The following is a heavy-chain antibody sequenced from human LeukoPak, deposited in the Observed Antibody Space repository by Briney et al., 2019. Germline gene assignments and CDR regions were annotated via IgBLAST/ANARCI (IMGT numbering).Heavy chain of an antibody. Sequence: GGSLRLSCAASGFTLSSCAMSWVRQAPGKGLEWVSVINDNTYYASSVNGRFTISRDNSNNTLYLQMNSLRVEDTAVYFCARGYYHRTGDALDIWGQGTVVTVSS. D-gene: IGHD3-22*01. CDR3: ARGYYHRTGDALDI. J-gene: IGHJ3*02. CDR1: GFTLSSCA. CDR2: INDNT. V-gene: IGHV3-23*01.